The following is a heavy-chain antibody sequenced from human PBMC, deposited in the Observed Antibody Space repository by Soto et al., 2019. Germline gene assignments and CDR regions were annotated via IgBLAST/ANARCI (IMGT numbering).Heavy chain of an antibody. CDR1: GFTFSDYY. V-gene: IGHV3-11*01. CDR2: ISSSGSTI. D-gene: IGHD3-22*01. CDR3: ARLDGNDYDSSGYYYYYYGMDV. J-gene: IGHJ6*02. Sequence: VQLVESGGGLVKPGGSLRLSFAASGFTFSDYYMSWIRQAPGKGLEWVSYISSSGSTIYYSDSVKGRFTISRDNAKNSLYLQMNSLRAEDTAVYYCARLDGNDYDSSGYYYYYYGMDVWGQGTTVTVSS.